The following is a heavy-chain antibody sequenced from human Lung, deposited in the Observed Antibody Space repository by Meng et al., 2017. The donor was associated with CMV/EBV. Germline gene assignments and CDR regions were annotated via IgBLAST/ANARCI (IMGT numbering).Heavy chain of an antibody. CDR1: GFTASSNY. CDR2: IYSGGST. CDR3: ARNNCSSTSCYSLYYYGMDV. Sequence: GEFLMISCAASGFTASSNYMSWVRQAPGKGLEWVSVIYSGGSTYYADSVKGRFTISRDNSKNTLYLQMNSLRAEDTAVYYCARNNCSSTSCYSLYYYGMDVWGQGTTVTVSS. D-gene: IGHD2-2*01. V-gene: IGHV3-53*01. J-gene: IGHJ6*02.